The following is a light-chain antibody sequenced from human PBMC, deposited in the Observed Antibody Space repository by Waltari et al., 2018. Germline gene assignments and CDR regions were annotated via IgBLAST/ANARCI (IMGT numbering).Light chain of an antibody. CDR2: KSN. V-gene: IGLV1-47*01. CDR1: SSNIGSNS. Sequence: QSVLTQPPSASATPGQRVTISCSGSSSNIGSNSVYWYQQLPGTAPKLLIYKSNQRPSGVPDRFPASKSGTSASLAISGLRSEDGADYYCASWDDSLSGRVFGGGTKLTVL. J-gene: IGLJ3*02. CDR3: ASWDDSLSGRV.